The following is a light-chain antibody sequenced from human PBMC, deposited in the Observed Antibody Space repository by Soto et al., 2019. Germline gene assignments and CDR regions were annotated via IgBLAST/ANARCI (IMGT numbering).Light chain of an antibody. CDR1: RSNIGNNA. CDR2: NSN. Sequence: QAVVTQTPSASGTPGQTVTISCSGSRSNIGNNAVSWYQQFPGTAPKLLIYNSNQRPAGVPDRFSGSKSGTSASLAISGLQSEDEADYYCATWDDSLNARGVFGGGTQLTVL. V-gene: IGLV1-44*01. CDR3: ATWDDSLNARGV. J-gene: IGLJ3*02.